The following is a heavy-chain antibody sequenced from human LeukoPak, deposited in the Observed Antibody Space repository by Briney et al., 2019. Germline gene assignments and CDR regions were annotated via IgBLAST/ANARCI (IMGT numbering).Heavy chain of an antibody. J-gene: IGHJ4*02. V-gene: IGHV4-34*01. Sequence: SETLSLTCAVYGGSFSGYYWSWIRQPPGKRLEWIGEINHRGSTNYNPSLKSRVTISVDTSKNQFSLNLSSVTAADTAVYYCARGGLVRRFDFWGQGILVTVSS. CDR3: ARGGLVRRFDF. CDR1: GGSFSGYY. D-gene: IGHD3-10*01. CDR2: INHRGST.